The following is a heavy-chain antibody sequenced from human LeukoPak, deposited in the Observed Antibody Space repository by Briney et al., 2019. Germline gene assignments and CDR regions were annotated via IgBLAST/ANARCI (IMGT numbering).Heavy chain of an antibody. CDR1: GFTFSDYW. CDR2: IKQDGSDK. V-gene: IGHV3-7*01. CDR3: ARDGTAAGLYFDL. J-gene: IGHJ4*01. Sequence: GGSLRLSFAVSGFTFSDYWMNWVRQAPGKGLEWVASIKQDGSDKSYVDSVKGRFTISRDNAKNSLYLRMSSLRVEDTAVYYCARDGTAAGLYFDLWGQGTLVTVSS. D-gene: IGHD6-13*01.